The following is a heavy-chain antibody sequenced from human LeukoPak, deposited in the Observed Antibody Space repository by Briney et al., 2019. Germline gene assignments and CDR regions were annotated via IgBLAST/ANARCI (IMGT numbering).Heavy chain of an antibody. CDR1: GYTFTSYY. CDR3: ARDGDHTKSDYYYYCYMDV. CDR2: INPSGGST. V-gene: IGHV1-46*01. Sequence: GASVKVSCKASGYTFTSYYMHWVRQAPGQGLEWMGIINPSGGSTSYAQKFQGRVTMTRDMSTSTVYMELSSLRSEDTAVYYCARDGDHTKSDYYYYCYMDVWGKGTTVTVSS. D-gene: IGHD4-17*01. J-gene: IGHJ6*03.